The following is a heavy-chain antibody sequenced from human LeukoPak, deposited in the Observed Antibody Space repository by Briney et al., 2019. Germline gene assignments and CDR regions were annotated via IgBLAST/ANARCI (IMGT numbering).Heavy chain of an antibody. V-gene: IGHV4-34*01. CDR3: ARVGNWASYYYYYGMDV. CDR1: GGSFSGYY. CDR2: INHSGST. D-gene: IGHD7-27*01. Sequence: SETLSLTCAVYGGSFSGYYWSWIRQPPGKGLEWIGEINHSGSTNYNPSLKSRVTISVDTSKSQFSLKLSSVTAADTAVYYCARVGNWASYYYYYGMDVWGQGTTVTVSS. J-gene: IGHJ6*02.